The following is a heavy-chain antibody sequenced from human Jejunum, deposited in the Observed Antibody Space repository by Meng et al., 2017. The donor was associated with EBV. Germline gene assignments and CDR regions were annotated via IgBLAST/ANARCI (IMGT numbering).Heavy chain of an antibody. CDR2: IYHGGGT. J-gene: IGHJ4*02. Sequence: LQDSGPSRWKPHGTRCLICVVSGGAIGDNDWWSWVRQPPGKGLEWLGEIYHGGGTNYNPSLESRVTISVDKSKNQFSLKLNSVTVADTAVYYCAGNGYYALEYWGPGILVTVSS. CDR1: GGAIGDNDW. CDR3: AGNGYYALEY. D-gene: IGHD3-22*01. V-gene: IGHV4-4*03.